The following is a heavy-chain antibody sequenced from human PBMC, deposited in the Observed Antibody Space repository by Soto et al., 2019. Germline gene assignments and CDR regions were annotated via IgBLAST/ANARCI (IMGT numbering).Heavy chain of an antibody. Sequence: ASVKVSCKVSGYTLTELSMHWVRQAPGKGLEWMGGFDPEDGETIYAQKFQGRVTMTEDTSTDTAYMELSSLRSEDTAVYYCATSSIEARFGYYGMDVWGQGTTVTVSS. J-gene: IGHJ6*02. CDR3: ATSSIEARFGYYGMDV. D-gene: IGHD6-6*01. CDR1: GYTLTELS. V-gene: IGHV1-24*01. CDR2: FDPEDGET.